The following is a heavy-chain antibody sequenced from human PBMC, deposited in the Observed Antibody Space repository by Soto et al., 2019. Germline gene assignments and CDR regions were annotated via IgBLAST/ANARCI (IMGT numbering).Heavy chain of an antibody. V-gene: IGHV3-23*01. Sequence: PGGSLRLSCAASGFTVSSNYMSWVRQAPGKGLEWVSAISGSGGSTYYADSVKGRFTISRDNSKNTLYLQMNSLRAEDTAVYYCAKDHPLLWFVAGGDAFDIWGQGTMVTVSS. CDR2: ISGSGGST. J-gene: IGHJ3*02. CDR3: AKDHPLLWFVAGGDAFDI. CDR1: GFTVSSNY. D-gene: IGHD3-10*01.